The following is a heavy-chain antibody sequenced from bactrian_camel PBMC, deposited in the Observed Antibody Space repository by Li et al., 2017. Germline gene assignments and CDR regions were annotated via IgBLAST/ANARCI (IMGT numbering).Heavy chain of an antibody. V-gene: IGHV3S54*01. D-gene: IGHD6*01. CDR2: IYSVRGTT. J-gene: IGHJ4*01. CDR1: GITEGTNF. CDR3: AEGRGSRGEHCYSLNY. Sequence: HVQLVESGGGSVQAGGSLRLSCEVSGITEGTNFIGWYRQAPGKEREAVAAIYSVRGTTYYSDSVKGRFTISRDSAKNTVYLQMNNLQPEDTATYYCAEGRGSRGEHCYSLNYWGQGTQVTVS.